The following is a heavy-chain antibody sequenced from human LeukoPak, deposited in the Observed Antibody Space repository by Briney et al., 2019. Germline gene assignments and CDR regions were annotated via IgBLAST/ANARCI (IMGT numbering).Heavy chain of an antibody. Sequence: PGGSLRLSCAVSGFTFSSYAMTWVRQAPGKGLEWVSGISGSGGTTSYADSVKGRFTISRDNSKNTLYLQMNSLRAEDTAVYYCARRSGIAVAGAFDYWGQGTLVTVSS. V-gene: IGHV3-23*01. D-gene: IGHD6-19*01. CDR2: ISGSGGTT. CDR1: GFTFSSYA. CDR3: ARRSGIAVAGAFDY. J-gene: IGHJ4*02.